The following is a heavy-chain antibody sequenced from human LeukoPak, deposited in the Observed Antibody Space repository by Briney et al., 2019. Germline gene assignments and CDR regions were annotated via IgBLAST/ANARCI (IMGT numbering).Heavy chain of an antibody. D-gene: IGHD2-2*01. Sequence: PSETLSLSCAVYGGSFSGYYWSWIRQPPGKGLEWIGEINHNGSTNYNPSLKSRVTISVDTSKNQFSLKLSSVTAADTAVYYCARHGRNCSSTSCYRAFDYWGQGTLVTVSS. CDR2: INHNGST. CDR3: ARHGRNCSSTSCYRAFDY. CDR1: GGSFSGYY. V-gene: IGHV4-34*01. J-gene: IGHJ4*02.